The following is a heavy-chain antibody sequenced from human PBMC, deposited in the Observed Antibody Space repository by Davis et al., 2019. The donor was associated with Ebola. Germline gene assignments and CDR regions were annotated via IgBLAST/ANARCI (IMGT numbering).Heavy chain of an antibody. D-gene: IGHD5-12*01. Sequence: SVKVSCKASGGTFSSYAISWVRQAPGQGLEWMGGIIPIFGTANYAQKFQGRVTITADESTSTAYMELSSLRSEDTAVYYCARESLSGYDFRGAFDIWGQGTMVTVSS. CDR2: IIPIFGTA. J-gene: IGHJ3*02. CDR3: ARESLSGYDFRGAFDI. CDR1: GGTFSSYA. V-gene: IGHV1-69*13.